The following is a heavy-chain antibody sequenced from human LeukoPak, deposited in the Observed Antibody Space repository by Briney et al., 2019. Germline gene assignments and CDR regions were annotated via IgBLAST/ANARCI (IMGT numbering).Heavy chain of an antibody. V-gene: IGHV3-11*01. CDR3: ARARGAGPGAHFDY. CDR2: ISSSGSSI. J-gene: IGHJ4*02. CDR1: GFTFSDEY. Sequence: PGGSLRLSCAASGFTFSDEYMSWIRQAPGKGLEWVSYISSSGSSIFYADSVKGRFTISRDNAKNSLFLQMSSLGAEDTAVYYCARARGAGPGAHFDYWGQGTLVTVSS. D-gene: IGHD3-10*01.